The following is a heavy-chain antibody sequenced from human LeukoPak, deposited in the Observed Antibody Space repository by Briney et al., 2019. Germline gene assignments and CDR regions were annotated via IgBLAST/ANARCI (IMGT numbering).Heavy chain of an antibody. J-gene: IGHJ4*02. D-gene: IGHD3-10*01. CDR3: TGSFGELTFFDY. CDR2: IRSKAYGGTT. Sequence: GGSLRLSCAASGFTFSNYAISWVRQAPGKGLEWVGFIRSKAYGGTTEYAASVKGRFTISRDDSKSIAYLQMNSLKIEDTAVYYCTGSFGELTFFDYWGQGTLVTVSS. V-gene: IGHV3-49*04. CDR1: GFTFSNYA.